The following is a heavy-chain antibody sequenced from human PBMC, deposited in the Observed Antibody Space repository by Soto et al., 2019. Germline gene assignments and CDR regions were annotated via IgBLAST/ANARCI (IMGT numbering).Heavy chain of an antibody. CDR1: GYTLTELS. J-gene: IGHJ6*02. CDR2: FDPEDGET. Sequence: ASVKVSCKVSGYTLTELSMHWVRQAPGKGLEWMGGFDPEDGETIYAQKFQGRVTMTEDTPTDTAYMELSSLRSEDTAVYYCATVKWLRLKYYYYGMDVWGQGTTVTVSS. D-gene: IGHD5-12*01. V-gene: IGHV1-24*01. CDR3: ATVKWLRLKYYYYGMDV.